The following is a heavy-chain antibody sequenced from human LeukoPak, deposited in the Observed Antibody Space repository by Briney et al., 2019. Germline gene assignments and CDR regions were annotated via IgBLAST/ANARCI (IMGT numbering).Heavy chain of an antibody. Sequence: GGSLRLSCAASGFTFSSYSMNWVRQAPGKGLEWVSYISSSSSTTYYADSVKGRFTISRDNAKKSLYLQMNSLRAEDTAVYYCARDAAGTWLKGAFDIWGQGTMVTVSS. J-gene: IGHJ3*02. D-gene: IGHD6-13*01. V-gene: IGHV3-48*04. CDR2: ISSSSSTT. CDR3: ARDAAGTWLKGAFDI. CDR1: GFTFSSYS.